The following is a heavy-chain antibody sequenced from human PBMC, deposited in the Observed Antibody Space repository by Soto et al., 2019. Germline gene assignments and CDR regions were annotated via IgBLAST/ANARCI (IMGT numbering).Heavy chain of an antibody. CDR1: GFTFTTYS. V-gene: IGHV3-48*02. CDR3: VRGNIAYSCINTRPCGMDV. Sequence: EVQLVESGGGLVQPGGSLRLSCAASGFTFTTYSMSWFRQAPGKGLEWVSYITSSSSTIYYADSAKGRFTISRDNAKNSLYLQMNSLRDEDTAVYYCVRGNIAYSCINTRPCGMDVWGQGTTVTVSS. J-gene: IGHJ6*02. D-gene: IGHD6-13*01. CDR2: ITSSSSTI.